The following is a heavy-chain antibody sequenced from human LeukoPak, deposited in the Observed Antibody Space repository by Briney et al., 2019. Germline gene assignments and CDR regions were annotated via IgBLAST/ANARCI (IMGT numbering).Heavy chain of an antibody. V-gene: IGHV3-53*01. Sequence: GGSLRLSCAASGFTVSTNYMNWVRQAPGKGLEGVSILYGGSDTYYADSVKGRFTISRDSSKNILSLQMNNLRAEDTAVYYCARVGDHFHWYLDLWGRGTLVTVSS. CDR1: GFTVSTNY. J-gene: IGHJ2*01. D-gene: IGHD3-10*01. CDR2: LYGGSDT. CDR3: ARVGDHFHWYLDL.